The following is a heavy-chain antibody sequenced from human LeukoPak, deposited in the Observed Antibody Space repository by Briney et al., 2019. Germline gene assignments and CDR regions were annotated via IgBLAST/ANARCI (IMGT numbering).Heavy chain of an antibody. J-gene: IGHJ5*02. CDR3: ARVHYYDASDYSTSNWFDP. D-gene: IGHD3-22*01. CDR1: GDSITTSNW. V-gene: IGHV4-4*02. CDR2: IYYSGST. Sequence: PSGTLSLTCAVSGDSITTSNWWSWVRQTPGRGLEWIGSIYYSGSTYYNPSLKSRVTISLDPSKNQFSLKLTSVAAADTALYHCARVHYYDASDYSTSNWFDPWGQGTLVTVSS.